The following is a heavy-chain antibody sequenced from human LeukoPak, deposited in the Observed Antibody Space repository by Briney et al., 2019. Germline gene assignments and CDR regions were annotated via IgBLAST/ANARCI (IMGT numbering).Heavy chain of an antibody. V-gene: IGHV1-18*04. CDR1: GYTFTDYY. CDR3: ARDRLYYGSGSYYNFDY. J-gene: IGHJ4*02. D-gene: IGHD3-10*01. CDR2: ISAYNGNT. Sequence: ASVKVSCKASGYTFTDYYMHWVRQAPGQGLEWMGWISAYNGNTNYAQKLQGRVTMTTDTSTSTAYMELRSLRSDDTAVYYCARDRLYYGSGSYYNFDYWGQGTLVTVSS.